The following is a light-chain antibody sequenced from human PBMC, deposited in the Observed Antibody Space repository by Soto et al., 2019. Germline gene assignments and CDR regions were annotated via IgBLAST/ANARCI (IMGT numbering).Light chain of an antibody. J-gene: IGKJ1*01. V-gene: IGKV1-27*01. Sequence: DIQMTQSPSSLSASVGDRVTITCRASQGISNNLAWYQQKPGKVPKLLISIASTLQSGVPSRFSGSGSGTDFTLTITSLQPDDAAIYYCQKYNSVPTFGQGTKVEI. CDR2: IAS. CDR3: QKYNSVPT. CDR1: QGISNN.